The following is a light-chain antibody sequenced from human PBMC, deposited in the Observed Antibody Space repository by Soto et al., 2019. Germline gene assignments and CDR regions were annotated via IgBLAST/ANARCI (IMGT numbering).Light chain of an antibody. CDR1: QSVSSF. CDR3: QQRSNWIT. CDR2: DAS. Sequence: EIVLTQSPATLSFSPCERTTLSCRASQSVSSFLAWYQQKPGQAPRLLIYDASTRASGIPARFSGSGSGTDFTLSISSLEPEDFAIYYCQQRSNWITFGQGTRLEIK. V-gene: IGKV3-11*01. J-gene: IGKJ5*01.